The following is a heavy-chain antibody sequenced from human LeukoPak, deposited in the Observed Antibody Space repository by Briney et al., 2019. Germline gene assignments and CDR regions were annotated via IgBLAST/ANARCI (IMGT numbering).Heavy chain of an antibody. CDR1: GVSINNYY. J-gene: IGHJ3*02. V-gene: IGHV4-59*01. D-gene: IGHD5-12*01. CDR2: VYYSGST. Sequence: SGTLSLTCSVSGVSINNYYWSWIREPPGRGLEWIGYVYYSGSTNYNPSLKSRVTISVDTSKNQFSLKLSSVTAADTAVYYCARSRGYSGYAYDAFGIWGQGTMVTVSS. CDR3: ARSRGYSGYAYDAFGI.